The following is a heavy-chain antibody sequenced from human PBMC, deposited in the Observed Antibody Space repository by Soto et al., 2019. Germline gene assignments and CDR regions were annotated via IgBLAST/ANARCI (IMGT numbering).Heavy chain of an antibody. Sequence: EVQLVESGGGLVQPGGSLRLSCAASGFTFSSYWMSWVRQAPGKGLEWVANIKQAGSEKYYVDSVKGRFTISRDNAKNSLYLQMSSLRAEDTGVYYCARDWDYDFWSGFRNYYYYYGMDVWGQGTTVTVSS. J-gene: IGHJ6*02. CDR2: IKQAGSEK. D-gene: IGHD3-3*01. V-gene: IGHV3-7*03. CDR3: ARDWDYDFWSGFRNYYYYYGMDV. CDR1: GFTFSSYW.